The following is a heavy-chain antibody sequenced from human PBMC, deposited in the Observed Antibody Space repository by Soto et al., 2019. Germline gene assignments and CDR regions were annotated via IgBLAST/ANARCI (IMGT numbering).Heavy chain of an antibody. CDR2: IYSGGST. CDR3: AREFGDIVATGFYYYYYMDV. J-gene: IGHJ6*03. D-gene: IGHD5-12*01. Sequence: EVQLVESGGGLVQPGGSLRLSCAASGFTVSSNYMSWVRQAPGKGLEWVSVIYSGGSTYYADSVKGRFTISRDNSKNTLYLQMNSLRADDTAVYYCAREFGDIVATGFYYYYYMDVWGKGTTVTVSS. V-gene: IGHV3-66*01. CDR1: GFTVSSNY.